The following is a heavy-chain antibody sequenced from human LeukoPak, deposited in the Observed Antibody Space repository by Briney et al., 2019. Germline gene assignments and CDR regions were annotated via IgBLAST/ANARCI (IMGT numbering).Heavy chain of an antibody. CDR1: GFSLSTSGVG. CDR2: IYWDDDK. J-gene: IGHJ4*02. CDR3: AHSLRYFDWPSPGGFDY. D-gene: IGHD3-9*01. Sequence: SGPTLVNPTQTLTLTCTFSGFSLSTSGVGVGWIRQPPGKALGWLALIYWDDDKRYSPSLKSRLTTTKDTSKNQVVLTMTNMDPVDTATYYCAHSLRYFDWPSPGGFDYWGQGTLVTVSS. V-gene: IGHV2-5*02.